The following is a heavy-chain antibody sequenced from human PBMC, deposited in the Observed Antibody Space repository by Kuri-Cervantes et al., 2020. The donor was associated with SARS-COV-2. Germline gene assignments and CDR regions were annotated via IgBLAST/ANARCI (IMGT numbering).Heavy chain of an antibody. D-gene: IGHD4-17*01. CDR1: GFTFSSYW. V-gene: IGHV3-7*01. J-gene: IGHJ4*02. CDR2: IKQDGSEK. Sequence: GESLKISCAASGFTFSSYWMSWVRQAPGKGLEWVANIKQDGSEKYYVDSVKGRFTISRDNAKNSLYLQMNSLRVEDTALYYCARAYGDYVFREGLDSWGQGTLVTVSS. CDR3: ARAYGDYVFREGLDS.